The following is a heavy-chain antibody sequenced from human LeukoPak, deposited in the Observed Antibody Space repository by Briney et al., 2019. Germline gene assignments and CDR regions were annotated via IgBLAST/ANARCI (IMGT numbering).Heavy chain of an antibody. CDR1: GYSISSGYY. CDR2: IYHSGST. D-gene: IGHD3-22*01. CDR3: AREPMIDPENWFDP. V-gene: IGHV4-38-2*02. Sequence: PSETLSLTCTVSGYSISSGYYWGWIRQPPGKGLEWIGSIYHSGSTYYNPSLKSRVTISVDTSKNQFSLKLSSVTAADTAVYYCAREPMIDPENWFDPWGQGTLVTVSS. J-gene: IGHJ5*02.